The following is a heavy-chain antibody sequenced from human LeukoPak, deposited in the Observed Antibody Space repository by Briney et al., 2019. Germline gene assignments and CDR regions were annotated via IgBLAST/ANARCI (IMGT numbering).Heavy chain of an antibody. CDR1: GFTFSSFW. CDR2: IKQDGSEK. D-gene: IGHD1-26*01. V-gene: IGHV3-7*01. Sequence: PGGSLRLSCAASGFTFSSFWMSWVRQAPGKGLEWVANIKQDGSEKYYVDSVKGRFTISRDNAKNSLYLQMNSLRAEDTAVFYYSRDVGATDYWGQGTLVTVSS. CDR3: SRDVGATDY. J-gene: IGHJ4*02.